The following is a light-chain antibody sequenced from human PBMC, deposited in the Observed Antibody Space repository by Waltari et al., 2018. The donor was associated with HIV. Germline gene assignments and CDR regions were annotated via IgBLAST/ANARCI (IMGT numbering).Light chain of an antibody. CDR1: QSISSW. Sequence: IQMTQSPSTLSASVGDRVIITCRASQSISSWLAWYQQKPGKAPKLLIYKASTLESGVPSRFSGSGSGTEFTLTISSLKPDDFATYYCQQYDSYLWTFGQGTKVE. CDR3: QQYDSYLWT. V-gene: IGKV1-5*03. J-gene: IGKJ1*01. CDR2: KAS.